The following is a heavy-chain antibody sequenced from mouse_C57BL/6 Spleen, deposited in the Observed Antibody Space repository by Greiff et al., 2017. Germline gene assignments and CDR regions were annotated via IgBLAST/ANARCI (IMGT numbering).Heavy chain of an antibody. J-gene: IGHJ1*03. CDR1: GFTFNTYA. CDR3: VRPSVWGVGLYWYFDV. V-gene: IGHV10-3*01. Sequence: EVQLVESGGGLVQPKGSLKLSCAASGFTFNTYAMHWVRQAPGKGLEWVARIRSKSSNYATYYAGSVKDRFTISRDDSQSMRYLQMNNLKTEDTAMYYCVRPSVWGVGLYWYFDVWGTGTTVTVSS. CDR2: IRSKSSNYAT. D-gene: IGHD4-1*01.